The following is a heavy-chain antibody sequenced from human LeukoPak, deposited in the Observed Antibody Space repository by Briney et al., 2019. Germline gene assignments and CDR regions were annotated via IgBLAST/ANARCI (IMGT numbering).Heavy chain of an antibody. CDR3: ARDDIVVVPAASPPDY. Sequence: ASVKVSCKASGYTFTSYGISWVRQAPGQGLEWMGWISAYNGNTNYAQKLQGRVTMTTDTSTSTAYMELRSLRSDDTAVYYCARDDIVVVPAASPPDYWGQGTLVTVSS. CDR2: ISAYNGNT. V-gene: IGHV1-18*01. CDR1: GYTFTSYG. J-gene: IGHJ4*02. D-gene: IGHD2-2*01.